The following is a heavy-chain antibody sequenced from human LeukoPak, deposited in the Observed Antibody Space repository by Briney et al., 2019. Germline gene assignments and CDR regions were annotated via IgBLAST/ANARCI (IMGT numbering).Heavy chain of an antibody. D-gene: IGHD4-17*01. CDR3: AKDVPGTTVATYYYFDL. V-gene: IGHV3-23*01. J-gene: IGHJ2*01. CDR2: ISGGST. Sequence: GRSLRLSCAASGFTFSTYGMSWVRQAPGKGLEWVSAISGGSTYYADSVKGRFTISRDNSKNTLYLQMNSLRAEDMAVYFCAKDVPGTTVATYYYFDLWGRGTLVTVSS. CDR1: GFTFSTYG.